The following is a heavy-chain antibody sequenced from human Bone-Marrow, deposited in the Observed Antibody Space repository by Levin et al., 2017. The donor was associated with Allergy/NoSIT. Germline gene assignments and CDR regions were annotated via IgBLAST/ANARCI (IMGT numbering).Heavy chain of an antibody. CDR3: AKVVPYGSGSYAHDS. D-gene: IGHD3-10*01. V-gene: IGHV3-30*18. CDR2: IANDGTYK. Sequence: GGSLRLSCAAAGFTFSLYGMHWVRQAPGKGLEWVAVIANDGTYKHYTESVKGRFTISRDNSKNTLYLQMNSLRAEDTAVYYCAKVVPYGSGSYAHDSWGQGTLVTVSS. CDR1: GFTFSLYG. J-gene: IGHJ4*02.